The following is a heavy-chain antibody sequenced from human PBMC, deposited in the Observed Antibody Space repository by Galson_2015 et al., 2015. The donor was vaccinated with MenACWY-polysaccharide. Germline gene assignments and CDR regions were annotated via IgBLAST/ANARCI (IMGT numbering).Heavy chain of an antibody. CDR2: ISGNGGRT. CDR3: AKTRGGDAASDS. J-gene: IGHJ4*02. CDR1: GFTFSTYA. D-gene: IGHD5-18*01. Sequence: LRLSCAASGFTFSTYAMSWVRQGQGQGPEWVSFISGNGGRTEYGESVKGRFTIPRGNSTNTLDLQMNSLRAEDTAVYYCAKTRGGDAASDSWCQGTLVTVSS. V-gene: IGHV3-23*01.